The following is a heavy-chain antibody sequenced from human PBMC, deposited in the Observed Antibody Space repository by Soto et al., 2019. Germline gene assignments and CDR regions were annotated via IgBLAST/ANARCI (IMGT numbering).Heavy chain of an antibody. V-gene: IGHV3-30*18. CDR1: GFTFSTYT. Sequence: QVQLVESGGGVVQPGRSLRLSCAASGFTFSTYTMHWVRQAPGKGLEWVALISYDGSNQYYADSVRGRFTISRDNSKNTVFLQMSSLRSEDTSTYYGGKGGYAGGYYGGGHFDYWGQGTLVTVSS. CDR3: GKGGYAGGYYGGGHFDY. CDR2: ISYDGSNQ. J-gene: IGHJ4*02. D-gene: IGHD1-26*01.